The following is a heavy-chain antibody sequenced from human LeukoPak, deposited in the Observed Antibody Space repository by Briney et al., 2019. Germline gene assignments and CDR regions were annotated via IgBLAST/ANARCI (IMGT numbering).Heavy chain of an antibody. Sequence: GGSLRLSCAASGFTFSSYGMHWVRQAPGKGLEWVAVISYDGSNKYYADSVKGRFTISRDNSKNTLYLQMNSLRAEDTAVYYCAKLVGVTGDDAFDIGGQGTMVTVSS. V-gene: IGHV3-30*18. CDR3: AKLVGVTGDDAFDI. J-gene: IGHJ3*02. CDR2: ISYDGSNK. D-gene: IGHD1-26*01. CDR1: GFTFSSYG.